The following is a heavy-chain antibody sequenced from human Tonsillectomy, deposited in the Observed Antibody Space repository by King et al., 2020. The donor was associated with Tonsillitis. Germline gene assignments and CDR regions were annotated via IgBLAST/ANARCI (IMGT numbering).Heavy chain of an antibody. CDR1: GFSLTTSGMC. D-gene: IGHD3-22*01. Sequence: VTLKESGPALVKPTQTLTLTCTFSGFSLTTSGMCVSWIRQPPGKALEWLARIDWDDDKYYRTSLKTRLTISKDTSKNQVGLTMTNVDPVDKATYYCARTKYYYDSSGYYCVDYWGQGTLVTVSS. CDR3: ARTKYYYDSSGYYCVDY. CDR2: IDWDDDK. J-gene: IGHJ4*02. V-gene: IGHV2-70*11.